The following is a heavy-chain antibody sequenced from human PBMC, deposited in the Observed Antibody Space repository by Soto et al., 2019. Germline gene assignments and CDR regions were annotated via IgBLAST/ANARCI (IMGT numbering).Heavy chain of an antibody. V-gene: IGHV3-23*01. CDR3: AKGRRLWFGELGENAFDI. CDR1: GFTFSSYA. Sequence: GGSLRLSCAASGFTFSSYAMSWVRQAPGKGLEWVSAISGSGGSTYYADSVKGRFTISRDNSKNTLYLQMNSLRAEDTAVYYCAKGRRLWFGELGENAFDIWGQGTMVTVSS. D-gene: IGHD3-10*01. CDR2: ISGSGGST. J-gene: IGHJ3*02.